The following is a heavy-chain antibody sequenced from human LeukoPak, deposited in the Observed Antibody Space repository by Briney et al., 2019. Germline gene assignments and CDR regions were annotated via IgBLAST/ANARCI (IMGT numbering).Heavy chain of an antibody. V-gene: IGHV4-61*09. CDR1: GGSISSGSYY. D-gene: IGHD1-26*01. CDR3: ARDAGMWELGGDAFDI. CDR2: IYTSGST. J-gene: IGHJ3*02. Sequence: PSETLSFTCTVSGGSISSGSYYWSWIRQPAGKGLEWIGHIYTSGSTNYNPSLKSRVTISLDTSKNQFSLKLSSVTAADTAVYYCARDAGMWELGGDAFDIWGQGTMVTVSS.